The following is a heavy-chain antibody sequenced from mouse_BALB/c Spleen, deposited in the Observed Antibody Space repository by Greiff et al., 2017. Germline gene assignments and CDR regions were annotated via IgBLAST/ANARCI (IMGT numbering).Heavy chain of an antibody. D-gene: IGHD3-3*01. V-gene: IGHV5-9-3*01. Sequence: EVKLMESGGGLVKPGGSLKLSCAASGFTFSSYAMSWVRQTPEKRLEWVATISSGGSYTYYPDSVKGRFTISRDNAKNTLYLQMSSLRSEDTAMYYCARHGERAGPFDYWGQGTTLTVSS. CDR3: ARHGERAGPFDY. CDR1: GFTFSSYA. CDR2: ISSGGSYT. J-gene: IGHJ2*01.